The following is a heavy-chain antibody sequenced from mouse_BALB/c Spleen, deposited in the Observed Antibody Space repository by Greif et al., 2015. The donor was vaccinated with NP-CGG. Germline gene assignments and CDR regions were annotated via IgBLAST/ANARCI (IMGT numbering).Heavy chain of an antibody. J-gene: IGHJ3*01. D-gene: IGHD2-12*01. CDR1: GYTFTSYW. CDR2: INPSTGYT. CDR3: AVYDWFAY. V-gene: IGHV1-7*01. Sequence: VMLVESGAELAKPGASVKMSCKASGYTFTSYWMHWVKQRPGQGLEWIGYINPSTGYTEYNQKFKDKATLTADKSSSPAYMQLSSLTSEDSAVYYCAVYDWFAYWGQGTLVTVSA.